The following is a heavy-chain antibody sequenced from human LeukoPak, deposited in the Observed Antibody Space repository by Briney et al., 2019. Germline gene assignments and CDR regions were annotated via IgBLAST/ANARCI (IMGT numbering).Heavy chain of an antibody. V-gene: IGHV1-69*13. CDR1: GGTFSSYA. D-gene: IGHD3-3*01. CDR3: ARAYDFWSGYSGAFDI. J-gene: IGHJ3*02. Sequence: ASVKVSCKASGGTFSSYAISWVRQAPGQGLEWMGGIIPIFGTANYAQKFQGRVTITADESTGTAYMELSSLRSEDTAVYYCARAYDFWSGYSGAFDIWGQGTMVTVSS. CDR2: IIPIFGTA.